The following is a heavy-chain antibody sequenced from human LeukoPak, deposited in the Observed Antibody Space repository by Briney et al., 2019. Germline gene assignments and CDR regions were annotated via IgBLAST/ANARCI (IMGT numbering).Heavy chain of an antibody. CDR1: GGSISSSSYY. Sequence: SETLSLTCTVSGGSISSSSYYWGWIRQPPGKGLEWIGSIYYSGSTYYNPSLKSRVTISVDTSKNQFSLKLSSVTAADTAVYYCARPIAVAGHNWFDPWGQGTLVTVSS. CDR2: IYYSGST. V-gene: IGHV4-39*01. J-gene: IGHJ5*02. CDR3: ARPIAVAGHNWFDP. D-gene: IGHD6-19*01.